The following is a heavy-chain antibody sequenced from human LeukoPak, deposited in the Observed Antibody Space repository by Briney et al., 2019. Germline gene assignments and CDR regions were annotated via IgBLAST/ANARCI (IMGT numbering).Heavy chain of an antibody. Sequence: GRSLRLSCAASGFTFSSYAMHWVRQAPGKGLEWVAVISYDGSNKYYANSVKGRFTISRDNSKNSLYLQMNSLRVEDTAVYYCAREIQDTVAGSHYYMDVWGKGTTVTVSS. V-gene: IGHV3-30*04. CDR1: GFTFSSYA. CDR2: ISYDGSNK. J-gene: IGHJ6*03. CDR3: AREIQDTVAGSHYYMDV. D-gene: IGHD6-19*01.